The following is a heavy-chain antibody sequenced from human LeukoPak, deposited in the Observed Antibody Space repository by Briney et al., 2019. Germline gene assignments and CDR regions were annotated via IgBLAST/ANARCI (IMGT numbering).Heavy chain of an antibody. D-gene: IGHD2-2*01. J-gene: IGHJ6*02. CDR3: ARNPCSSTSSYKGTYYYYGMDV. V-gene: IGHV4-34*01. Sequence: SETLSLTCAVYGGSFSGYYWSWIRQPPGKGLEWIGEINHSGSTNYNPSLKSRVTISVDTSKNQFSLKLSSVTAADTAVYYCARNPCSSTSSYKGTYYYYGMDVWGQGTTVTVSS. CDR1: GGSFSGYY. CDR2: INHSGST.